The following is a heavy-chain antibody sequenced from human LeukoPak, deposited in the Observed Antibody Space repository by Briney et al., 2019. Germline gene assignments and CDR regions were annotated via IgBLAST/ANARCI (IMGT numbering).Heavy chain of an antibody. CDR2: IYYTGNA. Sequence: PSETLSLTCTVSGGSISSYYWSWIRQPPGKGLEWIGYIYYTGNANYNPSLKSRVTISVDTSKNQFSLKLNSVTAADTPIYYCTRRASSGWEYDYWGQGTLVTVSS. D-gene: IGHD6-19*01. J-gene: IGHJ4*02. V-gene: IGHV4-59*08. CDR3: TRRASSGWEYDY. CDR1: GGSISSYY.